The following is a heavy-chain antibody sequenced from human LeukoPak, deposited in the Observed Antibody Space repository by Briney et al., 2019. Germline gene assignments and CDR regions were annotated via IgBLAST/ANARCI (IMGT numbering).Heavy chain of an antibody. V-gene: IGHV4-38-2*02. D-gene: IGHD6-13*01. CDR1: GYSISSGYY. J-gene: IGHJ3*02. CDR3: ASRTSSSWYYDAFDI. CDR2: IYHSGST. Sequence: SETLSLTCTVSGYSISSGYYWGWIRPPPGKGLEWIGSIYHSGSTYYNPSLKSRVTISVDTSKNQFSLKLSSVTAADTAVYYCASRTSSSWYYDAFDIWGQGTMVTVSS.